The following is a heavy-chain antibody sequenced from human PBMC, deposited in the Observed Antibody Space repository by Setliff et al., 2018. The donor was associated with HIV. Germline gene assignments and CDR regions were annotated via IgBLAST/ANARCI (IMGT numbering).Heavy chain of an antibody. V-gene: IGHV4-4*08. J-gene: IGHJ5*01. Sequence: SETLSLTCTVSGGSISSYYWTWIRQAPGKGLEWIGYIYTSGSTNYNPSLKNRVTISVDTSKNQFSLRLSSVTAADTAVYYCARGYSSSWYDSWGQGTLVTVS. CDR1: GGSISSYY. CDR3: ARGYSSSWYDS. D-gene: IGHD6-13*01. CDR2: IYTSGST.